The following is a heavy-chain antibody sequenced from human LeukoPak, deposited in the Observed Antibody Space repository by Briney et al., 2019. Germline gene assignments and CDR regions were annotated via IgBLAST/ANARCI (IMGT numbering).Heavy chain of an antibody. J-gene: IGHJ4*02. CDR2: ISSSSSYI. Sequence: GGSLRLSCAASGFTFSSYSMNWVRQAPGKGLEWVSSISSSSSYIYYADSVKGRFTISRDNAKNSLYLQMNGLRAEDTAVYYCARVAAAGTEYFDYWGQGTLVTVSS. CDR3: ARVAAAGTEYFDY. V-gene: IGHV3-21*01. D-gene: IGHD6-13*01. CDR1: GFTFSSYS.